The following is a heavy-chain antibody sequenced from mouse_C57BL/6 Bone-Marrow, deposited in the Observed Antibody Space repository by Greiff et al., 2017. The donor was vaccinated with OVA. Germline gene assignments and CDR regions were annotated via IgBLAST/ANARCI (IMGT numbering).Heavy chain of an antibody. Sequence: QVQLQQPGAELVMPGASVKLSCKASGYTFTSYWMHWVKQRPGQGLEWIGEIDPSDSYTNSNQKFKGKSTLTVDKSSSTAYMQLSSLTSEDSAVYYCAREGYYYGSSPYAMDYWGQGTSVTVSS. CDR1: GYTFTSYW. D-gene: IGHD1-1*01. J-gene: IGHJ4*01. V-gene: IGHV1-69*01. CDR3: AREGYYYGSSPYAMDY. CDR2: IDPSDSYT.